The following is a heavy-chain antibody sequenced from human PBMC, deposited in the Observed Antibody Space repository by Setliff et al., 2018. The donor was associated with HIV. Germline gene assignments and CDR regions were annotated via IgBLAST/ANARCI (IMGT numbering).Heavy chain of an antibody. D-gene: IGHD6-19*01. CDR2: INIGTNYI. J-gene: IGHJ6*03. CDR1: GFTFSDYS. Sequence: PGGSLRLSCAASGFTFSDYSFNWVRQAPGKGLEWIASINIGTNYIYYADSVKGRFIISRNDSTNSLFLQMNSLRAEDTAVYYCARDGSGWTYYNFYFMDVWGKGTTVTVSS. CDR3: ARDGSGWTYYNFYFMDV. V-gene: IGHV3-21*01.